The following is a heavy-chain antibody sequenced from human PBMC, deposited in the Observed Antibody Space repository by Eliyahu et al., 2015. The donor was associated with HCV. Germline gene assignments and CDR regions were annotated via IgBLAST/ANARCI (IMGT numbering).Heavy chain of an antibody. J-gene: IGHJ6*03. V-gene: IGHV4-61*02. CDR3: AREPAGDFWSGYRRYYYYYYMDV. CDR2: IYTSGST. D-gene: IGHD3-3*01. Sequence: QVQLQESGPGLVKPSQTLSLTCTVXGGSISXGSYYWSWIRPPXGKGLEXIGRIYTSGSTNYNPSLKSRVTISVDTSKNQFSLKLSSVTAADTAVYYCAREPAGDFWSGYRRYYYYYYMDVWGKGTTVTVSS. CDR1: GGSISXGSYY.